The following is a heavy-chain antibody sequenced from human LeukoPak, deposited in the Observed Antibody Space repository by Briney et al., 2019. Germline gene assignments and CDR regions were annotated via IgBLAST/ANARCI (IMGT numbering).Heavy chain of an antibody. CDR1: GYSISSGYY. D-gene: IGHD2-15*01. CDR2: IYTSGST. V-gene: IGHV4-61*02. Sequence: SETLSLTCTVSGYSISSGYYWAWIRQPAGKGLEWIGRIYTSGSTNYNPSLKSRVTISVDTSKNQFSLKLSSVTAADTAVYYCARGHRVVAATAFDYWGQGTLVTVSS. J-gene: IGHJ4*02. CDR3: ARGHRVVAATAFDY.